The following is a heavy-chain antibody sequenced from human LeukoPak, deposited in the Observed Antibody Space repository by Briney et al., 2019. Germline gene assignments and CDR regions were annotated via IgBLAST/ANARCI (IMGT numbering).Heavy chain of an antibody. D-gene: IGHD5-18*01. Sequence: GGSLRLSCAASGFTFSHYSMNWVRQAPGKGLEWVSSISSSSSYIYYADSVKGRFTISRDNAKNSLYLQMNSLRDEDTAVYYCARAGYSYGYAFDIWGQGTMVTVSS. V-gene: IGHV3-21*01. CDR3: ARAGYSYGYAFDI. CDR2: ISSSSSYI. J-gene: IGHJ3*02. CDR1: GFTFSHYS.